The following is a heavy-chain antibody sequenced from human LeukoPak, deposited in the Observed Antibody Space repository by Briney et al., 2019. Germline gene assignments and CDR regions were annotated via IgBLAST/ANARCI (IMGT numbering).Heavy chain of an antibody. CDR2: IFTSGTT. V-gene: IGHV4-61*02. J-gene: IGHJ5*02. Sequence: SQTLSLTCTVSGGSISSGSYYWSWIRQPAGKGLEWIGRIFTSGTTNYNPSLKSRVTISVDTSKNQFSLKLSSVTAADTAVYYCARGGTLTPAPKWFDPWGQGVLVTVSS. D-gene: IGHD1-1*01. CDR1: GGSISSGSYY. CDR3: ARGGTLTPAPKWFDP.